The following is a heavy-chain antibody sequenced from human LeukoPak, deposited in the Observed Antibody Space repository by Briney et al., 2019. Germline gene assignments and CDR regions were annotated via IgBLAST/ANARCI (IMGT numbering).Heavy chain of an antibody. D-gene: IGHD6-19*01. J-gene: IGHJ5*02. Sequence: SQTLSLTCAVSGGSISSGGYSWSWIRPPPGKGLEWIGYIYHSGSTYYNPSLKSRVTISVDRSKNQFSLKLSSVTAADTAVYYCARSSGSVYKIDPWGQGTLVTVSS. V-gene: IGHV4-30-2*01. CDR2: IYHSGST. CDR1: GGSISSGGYS. CDR3: ARSSGSVYKIDP.